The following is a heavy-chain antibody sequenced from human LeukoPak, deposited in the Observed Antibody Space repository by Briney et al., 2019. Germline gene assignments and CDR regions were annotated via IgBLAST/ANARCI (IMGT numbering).Heavy chain of an antibody. CDR1: GGSFSGYY. CDR2: INHSGST. CDR3: ARGGYGSGSYYFDY. D-gene: IGHD3-10*01. Sequence: PSETLSLTCAAYGGSFSGYYWSWIRQPPGKGLEWIGEINHSGSTNYNPSLKSRVTISVDTSKNQFSLKLSSVTAADTAVYYCARGGYGSGSYYFDYWGQGTLVTVSS. J-gene: IGHJ4*02. V-gene: IGHV4-34*01.